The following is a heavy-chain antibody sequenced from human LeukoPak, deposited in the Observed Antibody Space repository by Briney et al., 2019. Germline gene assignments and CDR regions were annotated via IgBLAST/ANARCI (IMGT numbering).Heavy chain of an antibody. D-gene: IGHD3-3*02. J-gene: IGHJ4*02. V-gene: IGHV3-15*01. Sequence: GGSLRLSCAASGFTFSNAWMSWVRQAPGKGLEWVGRIKSKTDGGTTDYAAPVKGRFTISRDGSKNTLYLQMNSLKTEDTAVYYCTSPIFTAGFDYWGQGTLVTVSS. CDR1: GFTFSNAW. CDR2: IKSKTDGGTT. CDR3: TSPIFTAGFDY.